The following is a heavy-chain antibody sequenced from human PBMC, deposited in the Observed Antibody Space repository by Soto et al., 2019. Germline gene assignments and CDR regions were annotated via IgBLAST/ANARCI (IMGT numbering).Heavy chain of an antibody. Sequence: GGSLRLSCAASGFTLSAYSMNWVRQAPGKGLEWISFINSGSDTIYYGDSVRGRFTISRDNSRNTLDLQMNSLRAEDTAVYYCARAGVIFAFDIWGQGTMVTVSS. CDR3: ARAGVIFAFDI. V-gene: IGHV3-48*01. CDR2: INSGSDTI. J-gene: IGHJ3*02. CDR1: GFTLSAYS. D-gene: IGHD3-10*01.